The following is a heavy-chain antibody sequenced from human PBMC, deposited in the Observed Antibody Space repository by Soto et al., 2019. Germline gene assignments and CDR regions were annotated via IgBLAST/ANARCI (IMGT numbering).Heavy chain of an antibody. D-gene: IGHD3-22*01. CDR1: GGTFSSYA. J-gene: IGHJ5*02. CDR2: IIPIFGTA. CDR3: ARDTKYYDSSAENWFDP. V-gene: IGHV1-69*01. Sequence: SVKVSCKASGGTFSSYAISWVRQAPVQGLEWMGGIIPIFGTANYAQKFQGRVTITADESTSTAYMELSRLRSEDTAVYYCARDTKYYDSSAENWFDPWGQGTLVTVSS.